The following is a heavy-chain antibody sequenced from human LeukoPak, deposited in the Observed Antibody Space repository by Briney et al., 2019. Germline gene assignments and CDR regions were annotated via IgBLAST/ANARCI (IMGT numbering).Heavy chain of an antibody. CDR3: ASTGFDP. CDR2: IYYSGST. CDR1: GGSISSYY. J-gene: IGHJ5*02. V-gene: IGHV4-59*12. Sequence: PSETLSLTCTVSGGSISSYYWSWIRQPPGKGLEWIGYIYYSGSTNYNPSLKSRVTISVDTSKNQFSLKLSSVTAADTAVYYCASTGFDPWGQGTLVTVSS.